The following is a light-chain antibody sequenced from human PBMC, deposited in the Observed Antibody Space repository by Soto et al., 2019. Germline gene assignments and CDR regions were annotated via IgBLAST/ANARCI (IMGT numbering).Light chain of an antibody. Sequence: ETVLTQSPGTLSLSPGERATLSCRASQSVDNYLVWYQQLPGQAPRLLIYDASNRATGIPARFSGSGSGTDFTLSISRLEPEDFAVYYCQHRSSWPITFGQGTRLEIK. J-gene: IGKJ5*01. V-gene: IGKV3-11*01. CDR1: QSVDNY. CDR2: DAS. CDR3: QHRSSWPIT.